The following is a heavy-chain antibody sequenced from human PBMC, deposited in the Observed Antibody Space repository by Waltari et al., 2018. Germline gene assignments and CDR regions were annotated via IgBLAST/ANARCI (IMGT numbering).Heavy chain of an antibody. D-gene: IGHD4-4*01. CDR1: GGSISSYY. J-gene: IGHJ4*02. CDR3: ARGDYSSPIDY. V-gene: IGHV4-59*01. Sequence: QVQLQESGPGLVKPSETLSLTCPVSGGSISSYYWSWIRQPPGKGLEWIGYIDYSGSTNYNPSLKSRVIISLDTPKNQFSLRLRSVTAADTAVYFCARGDYSSPIDYWGQGTLVTVSS. CDR2: IDYSGST.